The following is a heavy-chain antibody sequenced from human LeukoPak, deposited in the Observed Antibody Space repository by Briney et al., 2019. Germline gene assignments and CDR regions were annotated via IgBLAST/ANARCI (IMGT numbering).Heavy chain of an antibody. CDR2: IYPGDSDT. J-gene: IGHJ4*02. V-gene: IGHV5-51*01. CDR3: ARQYGRPFDY. Sequence: GESLKISCKGSGYSFSNYWIGWVRQMPGKGLEWMGIIYPGDSDTRYSPSFQGQVTISVDESINTAYLQWSSLEASGTAMYYCARQYGRPFDYWGQGTLVTVSS. CDR1: GYSFSNYW. D-gene: IGHD4-17*01.